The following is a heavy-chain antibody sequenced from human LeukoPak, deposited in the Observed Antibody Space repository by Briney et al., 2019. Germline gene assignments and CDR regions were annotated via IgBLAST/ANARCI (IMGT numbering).Heavy chain of an antibody. V-gene: IGHV3-30*02. CDR2: IRYDGSNK. CDR1: GFTFSSYG. CDR3: AKDTPFYDSSGYSVYDAFDI. Sequence: GGSLRLSCAASGFTFSSYGMHWVRQAPGKGLEWVAFIRYDGSNKYYADSVKGRFTISRDNSKNTLYLQMNSLRAEDTAVYYCAKDTPFYDSSGYSVYDAFDIWGQGTMVTVSS. D-gene: IGHD3-22*01. J-gene: IGHJ3*02.